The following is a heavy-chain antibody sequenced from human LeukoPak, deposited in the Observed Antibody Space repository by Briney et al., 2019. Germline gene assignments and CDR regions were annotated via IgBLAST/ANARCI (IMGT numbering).Heavy chain of an antibody. CDR3: AKDYYDSSGYYFDY. CDR1: GFTFSSYS. J-gene: IGHJ4*02. CDR2: ISGSGGST. D-gene: IGHD3-22*01. Sequence: GGSLRLSCAASGFTFSSYSMSWVRQAPGKGLEWVSAISGSGGSTYYADSVKGRFTISRDNSKNTLYLQMNSLRAEDTAVYYCAKDYYDSSGYYFDYWGQGTLVTVSS. V-gene: IGHV3-23*01.